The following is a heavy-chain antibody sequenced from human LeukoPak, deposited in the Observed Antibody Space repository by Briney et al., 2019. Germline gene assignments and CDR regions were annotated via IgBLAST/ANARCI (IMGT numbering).Heavy chain of an antibody. CDR3: ASCSGGSCYDNWFDP. CDR1: GGSFSSYY. J-gene: IGHJ5*02. Sequence: SETLSLTCGVYGGSFSSYYWSWIRQPPGKGLEWIGEINHSGSTNYNLSLKSRVTISVDTSKNQFSLKLSSVTAADTAVYYCASCSGGSCYDNWFDPWGQGTLVTVSS. D-gene: IGHD2-15*01. CDR2: INHSGST. V-gene: IGHV4-34*01.